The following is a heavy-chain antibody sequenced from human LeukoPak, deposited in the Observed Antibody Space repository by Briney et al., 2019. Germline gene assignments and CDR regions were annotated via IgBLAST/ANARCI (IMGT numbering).Heavy chain of an antibody. CDR2: ISSTSTFI. CDR3: ARDYFDSTNYPQTYYYYYMDV. D-gene: IGHD3-22*01. V-gene: IGHV3-21*01. J-gene: IGHJ6*03. Sequence: KPGGSLRPSCAASGFTFSRYSMNWVRQAPGKGLEWVASISSTSTFIYSADSVKGRFTISRDTAENSLFLQMNSLRAEDTAIYYCARDYFDSTNYPQTYYYYYMDVWGKGTTVTVSS. CDR1: GFTFSRYS.